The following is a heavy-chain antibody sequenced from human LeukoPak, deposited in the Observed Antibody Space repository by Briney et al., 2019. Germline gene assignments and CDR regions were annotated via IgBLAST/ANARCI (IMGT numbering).Heavy chain of an antibody. CDR2: IYSGGST. Sequence: TGGSLRLSCAASGLTVSSNYMSWVRQAPGKGLEWVSVIYSGGSTYYADSVKGRFTISRDNSKNTLYLQMNSLRAEDTAVYYCARDQDGWYFDLWGRGTLVTVSS. J-gene: IGHJ2*01. V-gene: IGHV3-53*01. CDR3: ARDQDGWYFDL. CDR1: GLTVSSNY.